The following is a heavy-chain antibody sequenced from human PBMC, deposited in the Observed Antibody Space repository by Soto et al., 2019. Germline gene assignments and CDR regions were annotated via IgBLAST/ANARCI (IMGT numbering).Heavy chain of an antibody. J-gene: IGHJ3*02. CDR2: VYYNGDT. CDR3: ARHESIVVVTAARAFDI. D-gene: IGHD2-15*01. Sequence: QLQLQESGPGLVKPSETLSLTCSVSGGSISSSSHYWVWIRQPPGKGLEWIGSVYYNGDTYYNPSLESRVTISVDTSKNQFSVKLNSVTDADTAVYYCARHESIVVVTAARAFDIWGQGTMVTVSS. V-gene: IGHV4-39*01. CDR1: GGSISSSSHY.